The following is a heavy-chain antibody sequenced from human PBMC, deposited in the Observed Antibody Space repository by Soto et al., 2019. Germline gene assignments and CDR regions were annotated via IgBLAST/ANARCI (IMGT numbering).Heavy chain of an antibody. V-gene: IGHV3-30-3*01. CDR3: ARDASGAWTRWFHT. Sequence: QVHLVESGGGVVQPGRSLRLSCTASGFTFSSHAMHWVRQAPGKGLEWVSIISNDGNNEYYADSVKGRFTISRDNAKSTLYLQMNSLRSEDTAVYYCARDASGAWTRWFHTWGQGTLITVSS. D-gene: IGHD7-27*01. CDR2: ISNDGNNE. CDR1: GFTFSSHA. J-gene: IGHJ5*02.